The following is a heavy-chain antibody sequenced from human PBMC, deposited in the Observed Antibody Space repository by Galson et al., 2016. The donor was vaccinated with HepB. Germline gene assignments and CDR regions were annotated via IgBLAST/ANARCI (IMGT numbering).Heavy chain of an antibody. CDR3: ARGRVNGGDCYYGD. J-gene: IGHJ4*02. CDR1: GGSISSGGYY. V-gene: IGHV4-31*03. CDR2: IYYSGNT. Sequence: TLSLTCNVSGGSISSGGYYWSWIRQHPGKGLEWIGYIYYSGNTYYNPSLKSRITISVATSKSQFSLKLSSVSAADTAVYYCARGRVNGGDCYYGDWGQGTLVTVSS. D-gene: IGHD2-21*02.